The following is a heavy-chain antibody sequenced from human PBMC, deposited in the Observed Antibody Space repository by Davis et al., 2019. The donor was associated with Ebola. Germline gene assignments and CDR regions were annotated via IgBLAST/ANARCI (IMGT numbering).Heavy chain of an antibody. Sequence: SVKVSCKASGGTFSSYAISWVRQAPGQGLEWMGGIIPIFGTANYAQKFQGRVTITADESTSTAYMELSSLRSEDTAVYYCARDRGPLGDYDYYYYGMDVWGQGTTVTVSS. V-gene: IGHV1-69*13. D-gene: IGHD4-17*01. CDR1: GGTFSSYA. J-gene: IGHJ6*02. CDR3: ARDRGPLGDYDYYYYGMDV. CDR2: IIPIFGTA.